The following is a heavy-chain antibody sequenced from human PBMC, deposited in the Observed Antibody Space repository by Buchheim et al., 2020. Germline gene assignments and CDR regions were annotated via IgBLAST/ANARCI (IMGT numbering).Heavy chain of an antibody. Sequence: EVQLVESGGGLVQPGGSLRLSCAASGFTFSSYSMNWVRQAPGKGLEWVSYISSSSSTIYYADSVKGRFTISRDNATNSLYLQMNSLRAEDTAVYYCARDRWLSAQQLVYYYYMDVWGKGTT. CDR1: GFTFSSYS. V-gene: IGHV3-48*01. J-gene: IGHJ6*03. CDR3: ARDRWLSAQQLVYYYYMDV. CDR2: ISSSSSTI. D-gene: IGHD6-13*01.